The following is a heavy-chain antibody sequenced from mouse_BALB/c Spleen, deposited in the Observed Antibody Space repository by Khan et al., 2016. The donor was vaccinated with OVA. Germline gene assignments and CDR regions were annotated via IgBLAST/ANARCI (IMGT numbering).Heavy chain of an antibody. CDR1: GYTLTNYG. CDR3: ARSNGNYWFAY. D-gene: IGHD2-1*01. Sequence: QIQLVQSGPELKKPGETVKISCKASGYTLTNYGMNWVKQAPGKGLKWMGWINTYTGEPTHAEDLKGRIAFSLETSASTADLQINNLKNEDTATYFCARSNGNYWFAYWGQGTLVTVSA. CDR2: INTYTGEP. V-gene: IGHV9-3-1*01. J-gene: IGHJ3*01.